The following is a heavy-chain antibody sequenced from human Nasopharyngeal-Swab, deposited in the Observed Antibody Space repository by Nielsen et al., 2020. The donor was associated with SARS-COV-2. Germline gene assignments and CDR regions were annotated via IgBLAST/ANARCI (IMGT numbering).Heavy chain of an antibody. D-gene: IGHD3-10*01. CDR2: IYYSGST. CDR1: GGSISSGGYY. V-gene: IGHV4-61*08. Sequence: GSLRLSCTVSGGSISSGGYYWSWIRQHPGKGLEWIGYIYYSGSTNYNPSLKSRVTISLDTSKNQFSLKLSSVTAADTAVYYCARDVTMVRGVIGDYYGMDVWGQGTTVTVSS. CDR3: ARDVTMVRGVIGDYYGMDV. J-gene: IGHJ6*02.